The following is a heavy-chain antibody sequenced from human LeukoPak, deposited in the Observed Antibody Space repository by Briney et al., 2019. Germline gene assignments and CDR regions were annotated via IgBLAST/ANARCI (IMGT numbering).Heavy chain of an antibody. Sequence: PSETLSLTCTVSGGSISSGSYYWSWIRQPAGTGLEWIGRIYTSGSTNYNPSLKSRVTISVDTSKNQFSLKLSSVTAADTAVYYCARDQEAYCSSTSCYEYSYYMDVWGKGTTVTISS. CDR2: IYTSGST. CDR1: GGSISSGSYY. J-gene: IGHJ6*03. D-gene: IGHD2-2*01. V-gene: IGHV4-61*02. CDR3: ARDQEAYCSSTSCYEYSYYMDV.